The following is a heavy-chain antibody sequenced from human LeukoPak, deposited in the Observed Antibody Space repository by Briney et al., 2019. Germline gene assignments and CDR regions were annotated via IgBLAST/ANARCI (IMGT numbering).Heavy chain of an antibody. V-gene: IGHV4-4*07. Sequence: SETLSLTCTGSGGSISSYYWSWIRQPAGKGLEWIGRIYTSGSTNYNPSLKSRVTMSVDTSKNQFSLKLSSVTAADTAMYYCARGGNFWSGYNWFDPWGQGTLVTVSS. D-gene: IGHD3-3*01. CDR1: GGSISSYY. J-gene: IGHJ5*02. CDR2: IYTSGST. CDR3: ARGGNFWSGYNWFDP.